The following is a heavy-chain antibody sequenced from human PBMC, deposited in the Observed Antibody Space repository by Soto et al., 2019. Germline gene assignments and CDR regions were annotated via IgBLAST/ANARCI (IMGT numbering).Heavy chain of an antibody. CDR3: AAGEASSRNLAPYYLDF. CDR2: IHYSGTT. J-gene: IGHJ4*02. D-gene: IGHD6-13*01. V-gene: IGHV4-59*01. CDR1: GGSMRNYF. Sequence: SETLSLTCTVSGGSMRNYFWTWIRQPPGKRLEWIGYIHYSGTTSFFPSYNPSLRSRVTISEDTSKNQFSLKLLSVTTADTAVYFCAAGEASSRNLAPYYLDFWGQGTLVTVSS.